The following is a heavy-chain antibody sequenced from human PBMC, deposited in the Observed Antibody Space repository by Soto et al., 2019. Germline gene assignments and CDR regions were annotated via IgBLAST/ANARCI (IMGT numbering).Heavy chain of an antibody. Sequence: GGSLRLSCAASGFTFSSYSMNWVRQAPGKGLEWVSSISSSSSYIYYADSVKGRFTISRDNAKNSLYLQMNSLRAEDTAVYYCAKYRTYYSSSGSHRVFDYWGPGTLVTVSS. CDR2: ISSSSSYI. CDR3: AKYRTYYSSSGSHRVFDY. V-gene: IGHV3-21*01. CDR1: GFTFSSYS. D-gene: IGHD3-22*01. J-gene: IGHJ4*02.